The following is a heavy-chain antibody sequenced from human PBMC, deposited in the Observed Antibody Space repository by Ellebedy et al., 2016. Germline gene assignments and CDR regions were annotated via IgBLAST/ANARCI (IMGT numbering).Heavy chain of an antibody. J-gene: IGHJ6*02. CDR3: ARPTLAGEIYDS. V-gene: IGHV3-30-3*01. Sequence: GESLKISCGASGFTFSNYAIHWVRQAPGKGLEWVAVISYDGSNTYYADSVKGRFTISRDNCKNTLYLQMNGLSPEDTAVYYCARPTLAGEIYDSWGQGTTVTVSS. D-gene: IGHD6-19*01. CDR2: ISYDGSNT. CDR1: GFTFSNYA.